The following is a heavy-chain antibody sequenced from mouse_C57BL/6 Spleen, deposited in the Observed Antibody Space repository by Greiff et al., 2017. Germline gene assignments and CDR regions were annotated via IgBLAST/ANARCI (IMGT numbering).Heavy chain of an antibody. CDR3: ARALTGYWYFDV. J-gene: IGHJ1*03. D-gene: IGHD4-1*01. Sequence: EVKLVESEGGLVQPGSSMKLSCTASGFTFSDYYMAWVRQVPEKGLEWVANINYDGSSTYYLDSLKSRFIISRDNAKNILYLQISSLKSEDTATYYCARALTGYWYFDVWGTGTTVTVSS. CDR2: INYDGSST. CDR1: GFTFSDYY. V-gene: IGHV5-16*01.